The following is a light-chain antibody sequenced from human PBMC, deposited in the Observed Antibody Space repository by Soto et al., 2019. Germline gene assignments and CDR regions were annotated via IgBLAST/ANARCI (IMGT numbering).Light chain of an antibody. J-gene: IGKJ1*01. CDR2: AAS. V-gene: IGKV1-39*01. Sequence: DIQMTQSQSSLSASVGDRVTITCRASQSISSYLNWYQQKPGKAPKLLIYAASSLQSGAPSRFSGSGSGTDFTLTISSLQPEDFATYYCQQSYSTLWTFGQGTKVDIK. CDR1: QSISSY. CDR3: QQSYSTLWT.